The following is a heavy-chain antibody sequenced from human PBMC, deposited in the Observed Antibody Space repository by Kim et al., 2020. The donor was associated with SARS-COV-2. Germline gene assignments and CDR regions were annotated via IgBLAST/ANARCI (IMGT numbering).Heavy chain of an antibody. CDR1: GFTFSSYS. D-gene: IGHD6-19*01. CDR3: ARDTFRGWYYGMDV. V-gene: IGHV3-21*01. J-gene: IGHJ6*02. CDR2: ISSSSSYI. Sequence: GGSLRLSCAASGFTFSSYSMNWVRQAPGKGLEWVSSISSSSSYIYYADSVKGRFTISRDNAKNSLYLQMNSLRAEDTAVYYCARDTFRGWYYGMDVWGQGTTVTVSS.